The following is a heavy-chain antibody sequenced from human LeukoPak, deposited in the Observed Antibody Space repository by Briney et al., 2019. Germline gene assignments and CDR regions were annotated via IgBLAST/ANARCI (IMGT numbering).Heavy chain of an antibody. V-gene: IGHV4-59*01. CDR1: GGSISSYY. D-gene: IGHD5-18*01. CDR3: ARAPERWYSYGSYTFYYMDV. J-gene: IGHJ6*03. Sequence: SETLSLTCTVSGGSISSYYWNWIRQPPGKGLEWIGSISYSGSTNYNPSLESRVTISVDTSKNQISLKLSSVTAADTTVYYCARAPERWYSYGSYTFYYMDVWGKGTTVTISS. CDR2: ISYSGST.